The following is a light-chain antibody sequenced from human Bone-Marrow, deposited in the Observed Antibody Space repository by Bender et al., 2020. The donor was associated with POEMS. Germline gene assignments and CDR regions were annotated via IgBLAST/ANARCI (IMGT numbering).Light chain of an antibody. J-gene: IGLJ1*01. CDR3: SSYTSSSTYV. CDR2: EVT. V-gene: IGLV2-14*02. Sequence: QSALTQPPSAPGPPGQSISISCTGTSSDVGGFDLVSWYQQYPGKVPKLLIYEVTKRPSGVSNRCSGSKSGNTASRTISGLQVEDEAEYYCSSYTSSSTYVFGTGTKVTVL. CDR1: SSDVGGFDL.